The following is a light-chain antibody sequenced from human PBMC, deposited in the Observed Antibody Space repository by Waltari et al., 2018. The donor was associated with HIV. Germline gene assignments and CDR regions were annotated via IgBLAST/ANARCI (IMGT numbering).Light chain of an antibody. CDR3: QQYSNWPLT. V-gene: IGKV3-15*01. Sequence: EIVMEQSPATLSVSPGETATVSCRASQSFSSSLVWYQQKPGQAPKLLIYGASTRATGIAARFSGSGSGTDFTLTISSLQSEDFAVYYCQQYSNWPLTFGGGTKVEI. CDR1: QSFSSS. CDR2: GAS. J-gene: IGKJ4*01.